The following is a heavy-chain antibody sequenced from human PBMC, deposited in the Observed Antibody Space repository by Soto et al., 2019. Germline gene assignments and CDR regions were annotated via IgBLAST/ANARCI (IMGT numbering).Heavy chain of an antibody. CDR3: AAYTSLDY. CDR2: IYSGGST. J-gene: IGHJ4*02. Sequence: EVQLVETGGGLIQPGGSLRLSCAASGFTVSNHYMSWVRQAPGKGLEWVSLIYSGGSTFYADSVKGRFTISRDNSKNTLFLQRNSLRAEDTAVYFCAAYTSLDYWGQGTLVTVSS. CDR1: GFTVSNHY. V-gene: IGHV3-53*02. D-gene: IGHD2-2*02.